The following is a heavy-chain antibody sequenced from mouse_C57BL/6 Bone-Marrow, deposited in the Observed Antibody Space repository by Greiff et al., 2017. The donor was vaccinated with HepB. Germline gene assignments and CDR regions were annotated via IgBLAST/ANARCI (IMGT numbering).Heavy chain of an antibody. CDR3: ARHGTTVVRNYAMDY. V-gene: IGHV2-6-1*01. CDR1: GFSLTSYG. CDR2: IWSDGST. J-gene: IGHJ4*01. Sequence: QVQLKESGPGLVAPSQSLSITCTVSGFSLTSYGVHWVRQPPGKGLEWLVVIWSDGSTTYNSALKSRLSISKDNSKIQVFLKMNSLQTDDTAMYYCARHGTTVVRNYAMDYWGQGTSVTVSS. D-gene: IGHD1-1*01.